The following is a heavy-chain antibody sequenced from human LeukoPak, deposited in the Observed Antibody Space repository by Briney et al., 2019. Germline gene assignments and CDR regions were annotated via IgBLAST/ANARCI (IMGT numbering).Heavy chain of an antibody. D-gene: IGHD6-13*01. CDR1: GFTFSSYA. J-gene: IGHJ4*02. V-gene: IGHV3-30-3*01. CDR2: ISYDGSNK. CDR3: ATAAGTN. Sequence: PGRSLRLSCAASGFTFSSYAMHWVRQAPGKGLEWVAVISYDGSNKYYADSVKGRFTISRDNSKNTLYLQMNSLRAEDTAVYYCATAAGTNWGQGTLVTVSS.